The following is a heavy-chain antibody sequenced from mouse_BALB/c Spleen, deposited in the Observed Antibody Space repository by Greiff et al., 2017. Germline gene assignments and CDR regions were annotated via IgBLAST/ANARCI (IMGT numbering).Heavy chain of an antibody. V-gene: IGHV3-2*02. J-gene: IGHJ3*01. D-gene: IGHD5-2*01. CDR2: ISYSGST. CDR3: AREGMPTRGFAY. Sequence: VQLQQSGPGLVKPSQSLSLTCTVTGYSITSDYAWNWIRQFPGNKLEWMGYISYSGSTSYNPSLKSRISITRDTSKNQFFLQLNSVTTEDTATYYCAREGMPTRGFAYWGQGTLVTVSA. CDR1: GYSITSDYA.